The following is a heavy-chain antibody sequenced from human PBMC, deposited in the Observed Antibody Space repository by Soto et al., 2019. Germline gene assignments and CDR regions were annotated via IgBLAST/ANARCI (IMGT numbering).Heavy chain of an antibody. CDR3: AKMPEYDILTGRYLFDY. V-gene: IGHV1-18*01. J-gene: IGHJ4*02. Sequence: ASVKVSCKASGYTFTSYGISWVRQAPGQGLEWMGWISAYNGNTNYAQKLQGRVTMTTDTSTSTAYMELRSLRFDDTAVYYCAKMPEYDILTGRYLFDYWGQGTLVTVSS. CDR1: GYTFTSYG. CDR2: ISAYNGNT. D-gene: IGHD3-9*01.